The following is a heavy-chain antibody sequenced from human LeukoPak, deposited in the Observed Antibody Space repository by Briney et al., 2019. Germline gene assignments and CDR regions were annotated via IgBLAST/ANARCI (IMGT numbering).Heavy chain of an antibody. D-gene: IGHD5-18*01. Sequence: PGGSLRLSCAASGFTFRSYAMQWVRQAPGKGLEGVSYITYNSGTIFYADSVKGRFTISRDNAKDSLYLQMSSLRDEDTAVYYCARDSGYSYADDYWGQGTLVTVSS. V-gene: IGHV3-48*02. CDR2: ITYNSGTI. CDR1: GFTFRSYA. J-gene: IGHJ4*02. CDR3: ARDSGYSYADDY.